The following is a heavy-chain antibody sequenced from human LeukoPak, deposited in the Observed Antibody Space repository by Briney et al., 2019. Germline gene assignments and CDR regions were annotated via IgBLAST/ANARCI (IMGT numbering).Heavy chain of an antibody. CDR1: GGSISSYY. D-gene: IGHD3-22*01. CDR3: ARDSSDSSGYYYPGYYYYGMDV. J-gene: IGHJ6*02. Sequence: SETLSLTCTVPGGSISSYYWSWVRQPPGKGLEWIGYIYYSGSTNYNPSLKSRVTISVDTSKNQFSLKLSSVTAADTAVYYCARDSSDSSGYYYPGYYYYGMDVWAKGPRSPSP. V-gene: IGHV4-59*01. CDR2: IYYSGST.